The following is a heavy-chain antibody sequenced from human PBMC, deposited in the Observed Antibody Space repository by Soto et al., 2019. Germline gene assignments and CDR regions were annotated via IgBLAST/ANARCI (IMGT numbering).Heavy chain of an antibody. V-gene: IGHV4-4*07. Sequence: SETLSLTCTVSNDSFSSYYWSWIRQSAGRGLEWIGRVHVTGNIHYNPSLRSRVTLSSDTSTSQFFLRLTSVTAAATAVYYCARDAKYSLSWYNYQGMDVWGPGTTVTVSS. J-gene: IGHJ6*02. D-gene: IGHD1-1*01. CDR1: NDSFSSYY. CDR2: VHVTGNI. CDR3: ARDAKYSLSWYNYQGMDV.